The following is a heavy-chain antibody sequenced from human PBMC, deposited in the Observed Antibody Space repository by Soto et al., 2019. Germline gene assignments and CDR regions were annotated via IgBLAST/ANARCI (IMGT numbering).Heavy chain of an antibody. CDR1: GGSITSSGYY. CDR2: TSNSGST. D-gene: IGHD2-2*01. J-gene: IGHJ4*02. Sequence: QVQLQESGPGLVKPSQTLSLTCTVSGGSITSSGYYWSWIRQHPGEGLEWIGFTSNSGSTSYNPSLKSRVTISVDTFSNQFSPTLTSVTAADTAVYYCARGGGSTKVDYWGQGTLVTVSP. V-gene: IGHV4-31*03. CDR3: ARGGGSTKVDY.